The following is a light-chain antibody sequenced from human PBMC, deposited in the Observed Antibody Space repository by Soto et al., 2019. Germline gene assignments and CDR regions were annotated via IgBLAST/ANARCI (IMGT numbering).Light chain of an antibody. J-gene: IGKJ1*01. CDR3: LQHHSFPRT. V-gene: IGKV1-17*01. CDR1: QGMGND. Sequence: DLQMTQSPSSLSASVGDRVTITCRASQGMGNDLGWYQQKPGKAPKRLIYGSSSLQSGVPSRFSGSGSGTEFILTISGLQPEDSATYYCLQHHSFPRTFGQGTKVEIK. CDR2: GSS.